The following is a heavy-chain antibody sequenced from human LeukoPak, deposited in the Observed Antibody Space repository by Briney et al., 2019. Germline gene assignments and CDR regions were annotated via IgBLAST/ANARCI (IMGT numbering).Heavy chain of an antibody. Sequence: ALVKVSCKASGYTFTSYDINWVRQATGQGLEWMGWMNPNSGNTGYAQKFQGRVTITRNTSISTAYMELSSLRSEDTAVYYCASRMVDYYGSGNNWFDPWGQGTLVTVSS. CDR3: ASRMVDYYGSGNNWFDP. CDR2: MNPNSGNT. V-gene: IGHV1-8*03. D-gene: IGHD3-10*01. J-gene: IGHJ5*02. CDR1: GYTFTSYD.